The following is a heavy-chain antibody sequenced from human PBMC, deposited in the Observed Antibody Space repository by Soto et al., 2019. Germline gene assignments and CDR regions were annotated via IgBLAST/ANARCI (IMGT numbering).Heavy chain of an antibody. CDR1: GFTFSIFA. D-gene: IGHD4-17*01. J-gene: IGHJ3*02. CDR2: ITGNGDYA. Sequence: EVQLLESGGVLVPPGGSLRLSCAASGFTFSIFAMTWVRQAPGKGLEWVASITGNGDYARYTDSVQGRFTISTDNSKNTLYLQMNSLRTEDTALYYCSRDPNGDYIGAFDNWGQGTMVTVSS. CDR3: SRDPNGDYIGAFDN. V-gene: IGHV3-23*01.